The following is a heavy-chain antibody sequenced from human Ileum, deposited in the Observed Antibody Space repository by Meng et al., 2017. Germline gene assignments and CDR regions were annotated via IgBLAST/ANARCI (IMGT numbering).Heavy chain of an antibody. CDR3: ARDHWGSLDY. D-gene: IGHD7-27*01. V-gene: IGHV4-61*01. CDR1: GASVTTSHSQ. J-gene: IGHJ4*02. CDR2: AST. Sequence: VQLQESGPGLVRPSEILSLICTGSGASVTTSHSQWGWIRQPPGKGLEWIGYASTNYNPSLKSRLTISLDTSKNQVSLKLTSVTAADTAAYYCARDHWGSLDYWGQGILVTVSS.